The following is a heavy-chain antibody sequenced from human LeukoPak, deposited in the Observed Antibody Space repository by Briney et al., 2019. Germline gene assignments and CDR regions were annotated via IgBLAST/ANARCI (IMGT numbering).Heavy chain of an antibody. J-gene: IGHJ4*02. Sequence: GGSLRLSCAASGFTVSSNYMSWVRQAPGKGMEWVSVIYSGGSTYYADSVKGRFTISRDNSKNTLYLQMNSLRAEDTAVYYCAREYVELQGYWGQGTLVTVSS. CDR1: GFTVSSNY. CDR2: IYSGGST. CDR3: AREYVELQGY. D-gene: IGHD3-10*01. V-gene: IGHV3-66*01.